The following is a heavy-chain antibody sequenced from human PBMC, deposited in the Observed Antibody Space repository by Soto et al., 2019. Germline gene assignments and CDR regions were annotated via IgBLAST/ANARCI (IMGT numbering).Heavy chain of an antibody. Sequence: QVQLVESGGGVVQPGRSLRLSCAASGFTFSSYGMHWVRQAPGKGLERVAVISYDGSNKYYADSVKGLFTISRDNSKNTLYLQMNSLRAEDTAVYYWARENLRYSSSYGMAVWGQGTTVTVSS. CDR1: GFTFSSYG. CDR2: ISYDGSNK. D-gene: IGHD6-6*01. CDR3: ARENLRYSSSYGMAV. V-gene: IGHV3-30*03. J-gene: IGHJ6*02.